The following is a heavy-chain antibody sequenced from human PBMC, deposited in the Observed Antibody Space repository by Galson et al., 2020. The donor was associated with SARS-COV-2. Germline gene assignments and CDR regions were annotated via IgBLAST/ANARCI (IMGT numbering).Heavy chain of an antibody. V-gene: IGHV4-39*01. Sequence: SETLSLTCTVSGGSISSSSYYWGWIRQPPGKGLEWIGSIYYSGSTYYNPSLKSRVTISVDTSKNQFSLKLSSVTATDTAVYYCASLVTATSYFGYWGQGTLVTVSS. CDR2: IYYSGST. CDR3: ASLVTATSYFGY. J-gene: IGHJ4*02. D-gene: IGHD2-21*02. CDR1: GGSISSSSYY.